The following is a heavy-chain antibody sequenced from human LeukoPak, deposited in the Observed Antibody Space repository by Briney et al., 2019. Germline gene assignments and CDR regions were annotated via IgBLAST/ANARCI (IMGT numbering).Heavy chain of an antibody. J-gene: IGHJ4*02. CDR1: GFTFSSYG. Sequence: GGSLRLSRAASGFTFSSYGMHWVRQAPGKGLEWVAVIWYDGSNKYYADSVKGRFTISRDNSKNTLYLQMNSLRAEDTAVYYCARGAGYSSSWFDYWGQGTLVTVSS. D-gene: IGHD6-13*01. CDR3: ARGAGYSSSWFDY. CDR2: IWYDGSNK. V-gene: IGHV3-33*01.